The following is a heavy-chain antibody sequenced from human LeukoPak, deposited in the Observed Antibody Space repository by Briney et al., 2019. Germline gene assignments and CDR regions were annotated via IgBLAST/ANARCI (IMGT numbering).Heavy chain of an antibody. CDR1: GGSISSNY. Sequence: SETLSLTCSVSGGSISSNYWRWIRQPPAKGLEWIGYISYRGGTGGITDYNPSLKSRVTIPGDTSKNQVSLKLSSVTAADTAVYYCAKRRGSGTQLWRYDGFDIWGQGTMVTVSS. V-gene: IGHV4-59*01. D-gene: IGHD3-10*01. J-gene: IGHJ3*02. CDR3: AKRRGSGTQLWRYDGFDI. CDR2: ISYRGGT.